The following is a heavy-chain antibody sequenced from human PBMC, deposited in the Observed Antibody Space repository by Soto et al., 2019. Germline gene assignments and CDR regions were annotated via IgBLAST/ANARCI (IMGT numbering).Heavy chain of an antibody. J-gene: IGHJ3*02. Sequence: QLHLVQSGAVVKKPGASVTVSCSASGYPVTAYYMHWVRQVPGRGLEWMGGINPATGAAKYTQTFQGRVTMTRDTSTSTVFMELSGLTSEDPAVFYCARGGGVGVAGSAAFDMWGQGTLVTVSS. CDR3: ARGGGVGVAGSAAFDM. CDR2: INPATGAA. CDR1: GYPVTAYY. D-gene: IGHD3-3*01. V-gene: IGHV1-2*02.